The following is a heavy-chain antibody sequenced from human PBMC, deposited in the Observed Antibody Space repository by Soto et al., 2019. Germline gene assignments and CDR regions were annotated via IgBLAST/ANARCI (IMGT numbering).Heavy chain of an antibody. CDR1: GSSISSGGYY. CDR3: ARDQNYYGSGSYTGNWFDP. CDR2: IYYSGST. D-gene: IGHD3-10*01. J-gene: IGHJ5*02. V-gene: IGHV4-31*03. Sequence: QVQLQESGPGLVKPSQTLSLTCTVSGSSISSGGYYWSWIRQHPGKGLEWIGYIYYSGSTYYNPSLKSRVTISVDTSKNQFSLKLSSVTAADTAVYYCARDQNYYGSGSYTGNWFDPWGQGTLVTVSS.